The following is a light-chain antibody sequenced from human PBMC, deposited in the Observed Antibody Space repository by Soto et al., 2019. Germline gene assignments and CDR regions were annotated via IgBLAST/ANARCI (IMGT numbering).Light chain of an antibody. J-gene: IGLJ1*01. CDR2: HVS. Sequence: ALTQPASVSGSPSQAIAISYSGTSSDVGNYNYVSWYQQHQGKDPKLIIYHVSYRPSGVSNRFSGSKSGNTASLTISGLQAEDEADYYCTSYTPSSTYVFGPGTKVP. V-gene: IGLV2-14*01. CDR1: SSDVGNYNY. CDR3: TSYTPSSTYV.